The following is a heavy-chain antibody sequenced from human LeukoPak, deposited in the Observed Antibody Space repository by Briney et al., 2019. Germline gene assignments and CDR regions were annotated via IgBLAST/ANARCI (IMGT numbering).Heavy chain of an antibody. CDR1: GFTFNTYT. CDR2: SSSRSDYK. V-gene: IGHV3-21*01. J-gene: IGHJ4*02. CDR3: VRDQDYCTASSCSFYFDY. Sequence: PGGSLRLSCAASGFTFNTYTMNWVRQAPGKGLEWISSSSSRSDYKYYAASVKGQFTISRDNAKKSLYLHMSSLRVDDTAVYYCVRDQDYCTASSCSFYFDYWGQGTLVTVSS. D-gene: IGHD2-2*01.